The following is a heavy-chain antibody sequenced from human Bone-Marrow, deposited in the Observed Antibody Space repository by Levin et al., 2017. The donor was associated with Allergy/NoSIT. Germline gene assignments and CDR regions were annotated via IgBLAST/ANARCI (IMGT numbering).Heavy chain of an antibody. CDR3: ARVTYGERITIFGVVITRAYYFDY. J-gene: IGHJ4*02. Sequence: ASVKVSCKASGYTFTSYDINWVRQATGQGLEWMGWMNPNSGNTGYAQKFQGRVTMTRNTSISTAYMELSSLRSEDTAVYYCARVTYGERITIFGVVITRAYYFDYWGQGTLVTVSS. V-gene: IGHV1-8*01. D-gene: IGHD3-3*01. CDR2: MNPNSGNT. CDR1: GYTFTSYD.